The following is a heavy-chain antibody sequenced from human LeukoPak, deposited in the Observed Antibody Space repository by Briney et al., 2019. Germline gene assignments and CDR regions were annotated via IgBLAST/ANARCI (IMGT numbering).Heavy chain of an antibody. D-gene: IGHD3-3*01. Sequence: GGSLRLSCAASGFTFSSYAMHWVRQAPGKGLEWVAVISYDGSNKYYADSVKGRFTVSRDNAKSSLSLQMNSLRVEDTAMYYCAYLADYDFWSASSGIDYWGQGTLVTVSA. CDR1: GFTFSSYA. J-gene: IGHJ4*02. CDR2: ISYDGSNK. CDR3: AYLADYDFWSASSGIDY. V-gene: IGHV3-30-3*01.